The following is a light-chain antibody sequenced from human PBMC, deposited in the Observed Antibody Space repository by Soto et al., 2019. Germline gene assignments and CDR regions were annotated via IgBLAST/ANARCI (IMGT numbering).Light chain of an antibody. V-gene: IGLV1-51*01. CDR3: AAWEDRLNGRV. J-gene: IGLJ1*01. CDR1: SSNIGNNY. CDR2: DNN. Sequence: QSVLTQPPSVSAAPGQKVTISCSGSSSNIGNNYVSWYQQLPGTAPKLLIYDNNKRPSGIPDRFSGSKSGTSGTLDITGLQTGDEADYYCAAWEDRLNGRVFGTGTKLTVL.